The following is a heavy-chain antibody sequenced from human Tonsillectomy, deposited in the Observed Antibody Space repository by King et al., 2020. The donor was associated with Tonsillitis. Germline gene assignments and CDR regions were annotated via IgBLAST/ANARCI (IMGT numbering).Heavy chain of an antibody. D-gene: IGHD3-3*01. CDR1: GFTFSSYA. Sequence: VQLVESGGGLIQPGGSLRVSCAASGFTFSSYAMSWVRQAPGKGLEWVSGISGSGGSTYYAYSVKGRFAISRDNSKNTLYLQMNSLRAEDTAVYYCAKDRDFWSPHGMDVWGQGTTVTVSS. V-gene: IGHV3-23*04. CDR3: AKDRDFWSPHGMDV. J-gene: IGHJ6*02. CDR2: ISGSGGST.